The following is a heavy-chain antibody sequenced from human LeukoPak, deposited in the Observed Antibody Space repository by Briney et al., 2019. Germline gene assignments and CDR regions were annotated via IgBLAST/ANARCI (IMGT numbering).Heavy chain of an antibody. D-gene: IGHD3-16*01. CDR1: GFTFSSYS. CDR3: ASLGRLWGQGY. Sequence: PGGSLRLSCAASGFTFSSYSMNWVRQAPGKGLEWVSSISSSSYIYYADSVKGRFTISRDSAKNSLYLQMDSLRAEDTAVYYCASLGRLWGQGYWGQGTLVTVSS. V-gene: IGHV3-21*01. J-gene: IGHJ4*02. CDR2: ISSSSYI.